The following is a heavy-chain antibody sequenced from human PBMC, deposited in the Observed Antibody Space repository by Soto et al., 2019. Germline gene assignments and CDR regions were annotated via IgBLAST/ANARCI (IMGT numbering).Heavy chain of an antibody. J-gene: IGHJ6*02. CDR1: GLTFRNAW. Sequence: EVQLVESGGNLVKPEGSLRLSCAVSGLTFRNAWLSWVGQAPGKGPEWVGRTKSKTDGGAIDYAAPEKGRFIISRDDSKNMLKLQMNSLKTEDTAVYYCTPDEGSWMGYHYGMDYWGQGTTATVSS. CDR3: TPDEGSWMGYHYGMDY. D-gene: IGHD3-10*01. CDR2: TKSKTDGGAI. V-gene: IGHV3-15*01.